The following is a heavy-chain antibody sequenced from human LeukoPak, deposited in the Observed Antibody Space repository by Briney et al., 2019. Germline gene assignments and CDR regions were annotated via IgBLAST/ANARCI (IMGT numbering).Heavy chain of an antibody. J-gene: IGHJ6*02. CDR2: IWYDGSNK. V-gene: IGHV3-33*08. CDR1: GFTFSSYV. Sequence: GGSLRLSCAASGFTFSSYVLHWVRQAPGKGLEWVAVIWYDGSNKYYADSVKGRFTISRDNSKNTLYLQMNSLRAEDTAVYYCARETRGYRHYYGMVVWGQGTTVTVSS. D-gene: IGHD5-18*01. CDR3: ARETRGYRHYYGMVV.